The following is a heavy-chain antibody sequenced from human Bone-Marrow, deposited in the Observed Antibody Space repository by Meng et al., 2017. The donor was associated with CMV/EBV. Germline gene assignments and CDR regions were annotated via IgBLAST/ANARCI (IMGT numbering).Heavy chain of an antibody. V-gene: IGHV3-48*04. Sequence: GESLKISCAVSGFTFSIYSMNWVRQAPGKGLDWVSYISSSSSTIYYADSVKVRFTISRDNAKNSLYLQMYSLRAEDTAVYSCARGGRLGYYYGMHVWGQWTTVTVSS. J-gene: IGHJ6*02. CDR2: ISSSSSTI. D-gene: IGHD3-16*01. CDR3: ARGGRLGYYYGMHV. CDR1: GFTFSIYS.